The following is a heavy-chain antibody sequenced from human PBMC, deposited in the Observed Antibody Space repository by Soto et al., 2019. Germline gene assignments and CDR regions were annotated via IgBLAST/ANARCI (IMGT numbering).Heavy chain of an antibody. Sequence: PSETLSLTCTVSGGSISSSSYYWGWIRQPPGKGLEWIGSIYYIGSTYYNPSLKSRVTISVDTSKNQFSLKLSSVTAADTAVYYCATSYCSGGSCSPNWLDPWGQGTLVTVSS. CDR2: IYYIGST. CDR3: ATSYCSGGSCSPNWLDP. CDR1: GGSISSSSYY. J-gene: IGHJ5*02. D-gene: IGHD2-15*01. V-gene: IGHV4-39*01.